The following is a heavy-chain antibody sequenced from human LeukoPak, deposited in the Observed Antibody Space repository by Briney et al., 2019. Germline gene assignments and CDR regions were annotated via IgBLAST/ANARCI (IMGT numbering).Heavy chain of an antibody. CDR3: ARGLYSAATTQFDH. Sequence: SVKVSCKASGYTFTSYALSWLRQAPGQGLEWIGRIIPLLTTTNYAQSFQGRVTITADTSTSTAYMEVSSLRSEDTAVYYCARGLYSAATTQFDHWGQGTLVTVSS. V-gene: IGHV1-69*04. J-gene: IGHJ4*02. D-gene: IGHD1-26*01. CDR1: GYTFTSYA. CDR2: IIPLLTTT.